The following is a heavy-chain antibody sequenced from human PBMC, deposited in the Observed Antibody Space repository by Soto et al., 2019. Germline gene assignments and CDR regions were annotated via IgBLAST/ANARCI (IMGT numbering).Heavy chain of an antibody. D-gene: IGHD4-17*01. CDR1: GFTFSNYG. CDR2: ISSSSSYI. J-gene: IGHJ4*02. CDR3: AREAKDGGVDY. Sequence: EVQLVGSGGGLVKPGGSLRLSCAASGFTFSNYGMSWVRQAPEKGLEWVSSISSSSSYIYYADSVKGRFTISRDNSKNSLYLQMNSLRAEDTAVYYCAREAKDGGVDYWGQGTLVTVSS. V-gene: IGHV3-21*01.